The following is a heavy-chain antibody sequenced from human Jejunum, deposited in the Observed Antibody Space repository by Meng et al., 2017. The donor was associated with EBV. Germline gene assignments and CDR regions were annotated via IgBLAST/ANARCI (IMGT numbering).Heavy chain of an antibody. CDR3: VHIEGGGNSGFLDY. CDR1: GFSVSTSGVG. CDR2: IYWGDNK. Sequence: VSRPTLPSPTLTLTRACTCSGFSVSTSGVGVGCIRQALGKALEWIAVIYWGDNKRYSPSLKRTLNTTKDTSKNQVVLTMTNMDPVDTATYYGVHIEGGGNSGFLDYWGQGTLVTVSS. V-gene: IGHV2-5*02. J-gene: IGHJ4*02. D-gene: IGHD4-23*01.